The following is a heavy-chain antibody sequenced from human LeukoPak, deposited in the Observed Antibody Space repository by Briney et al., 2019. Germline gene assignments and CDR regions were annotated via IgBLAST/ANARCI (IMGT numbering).Heavy chain of an antibody. D-gene: IGHD2-21*01. CDR2: IRYDGSNQ. Sequence: GGSLRLSCEASGFTFRSYGMHWVRQVPGKGLEWVAFIRYDGSNQNYEDSVKGRFTISRDNSKNTLYLQMSSLRAGDTAVYYCAKRRGEDYFDSWGQGTLVTVSS. J-gene: IGHJ4*02. V-gene: IGHV3-30*02. CDR1: GFTFRSYG. CDR3: AKRRGEDYFDS.